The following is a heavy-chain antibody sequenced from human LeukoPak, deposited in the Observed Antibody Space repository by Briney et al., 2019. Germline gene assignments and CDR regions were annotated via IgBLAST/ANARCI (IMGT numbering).Heavy chain of an antibody. Sequence: PGGSLRLSCAASGFTFSSYWMSWVRQAPGKGLEWVANIKQDGSEKDYVDSVKGRFTISRDNARNSLYLQMNSLRAEDTAVYYCARGVPHYDFWSGYYTPVPYGMDVWGQGTTVTVSS. CDR3: ARGVPHYDFWSGYYTPVPYGMDV. D-gene: IGHD3-3*01. J-gene: IGHJ6*02. CDR2: IKQDGSEK. CDR1: GFTFSSYW. V-gene: IGHV3-7*03.